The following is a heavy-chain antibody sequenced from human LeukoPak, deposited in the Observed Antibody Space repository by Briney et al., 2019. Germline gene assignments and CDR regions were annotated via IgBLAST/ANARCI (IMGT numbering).Heavy chain of an antibody. Sequence: SETLSLTCAVYGGSFSGYYWSWIRQPPEKGLEWIGEVNHFGSSNYNPSLKSRVTISVDTSKNQFYLRLNSLTAADTAVYYCARVPGMGYSSGWYRFDPWGQGTLVTVSS. CDR3: ARVPGMGYSSGWYRFDP. CDR1: GGSFSGYY. CDR2: VNHFGSS. D-gene: IGHD6-19*01. J-gene: IGHJ5*02. V-gene: IGHV4-34*01.